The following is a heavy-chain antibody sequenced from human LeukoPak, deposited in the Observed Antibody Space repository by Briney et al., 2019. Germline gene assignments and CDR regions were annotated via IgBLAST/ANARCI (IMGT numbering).Heavy chain of an antibody. CDR2: IYYSGST. CDR1: GGSMSSSSYY. Sequence: SETLSLTCTVSGGSMSSSSYYWGWIRQPPGKGLEWIGSIYYSGSTYYNPSLKSRVTISVDTSKNQFSLKLSSVTAADTAVYYCARVDYSSGYFADYWGQGTLVTVSS. J-gene: IGHJ4*02. CDR3: ARVDYSSGYFADY. D-gene: IGHD3-22*01. V-gene: IGHV4-39*07.